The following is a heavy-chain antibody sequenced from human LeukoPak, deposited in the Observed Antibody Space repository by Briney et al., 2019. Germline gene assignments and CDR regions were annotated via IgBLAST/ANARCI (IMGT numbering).Heavy chain of an antibody. CDR2: INPSGGST. D-gene: IGHD6-19*01. J-gene: IGHJ4*02. V-gene: IGHV1-46*01. CDR1: GYTFTSYY. Sequence: ASVKVSCKSSGYTFTSYYKDWVRQAPGQGLEWMGIINPSGGSTSYAQKFQGRVTMTRDTSTSTVYMELSSLRSEDTAVYYCATDLSSGWYSGFDYWGQGTLVTVSS. CDR3: ATDLSSGWYSGFDY.